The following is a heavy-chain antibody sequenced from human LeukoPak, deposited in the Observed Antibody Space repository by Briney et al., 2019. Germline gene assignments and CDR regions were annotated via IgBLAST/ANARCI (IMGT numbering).Heavy chain of an antibody. D-gene: IGHD3-22*01. CDR1: GGSISSYY. CDR3: ARSGYYYAGSGYYYFDY. Sequence: PSETLSLTCTVSGGSISSYYWSWIRQPAGKGLEWIGRIYASGSTNYNPSLKSRVTMSVDTSKNQFSLKLSSVTAADTAVYYCARSGYYYAGSGYYYFDYWGQGTLVTVSS. J-gene: IGHJ4*02. V-gene: IGHV4-4*07. CDR2: IYASGST.